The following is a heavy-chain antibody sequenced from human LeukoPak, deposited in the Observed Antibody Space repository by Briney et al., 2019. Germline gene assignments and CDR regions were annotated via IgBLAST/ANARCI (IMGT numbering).Heavy chain of an antibody. J-gene: IGHJ5*02. D-gene: IGHD2-2*01. CDR2: ISYDGSNK. CDR1: GFTFSSYA. CDR3: ARDRVVPATNWFDP. Sequence: GGSLRLSCAASGFTFSSYAMHWVRQAPGKGLEWVAVISYDGSNKYYADSVKGRFTISRDNSKNTLYLQMNSLRAEDTAVYYCARDRVVPATNWFDPWGQGTLATVSS. V-gene: IGHV3-30-3*01.